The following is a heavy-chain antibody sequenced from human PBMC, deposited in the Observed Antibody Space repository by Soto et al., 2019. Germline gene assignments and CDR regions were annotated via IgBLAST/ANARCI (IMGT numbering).Heavy chain of an antibody. V-gene: IGHV3-23*01. CDR2: ISGSGFKK. D-gene: IGHD1-26*01. CDR3: AKNQGVELVPLATVDWFDP. J-gene: IGHJ5*02. Sequence: GGSLRLSCAASGVIFENFGMSWVRQAPGKGLEWISSISGSGFKKYYADSVKGRFTISRNNSKSTVYLELNNLSAEDTAVYHCAKNQGVELVPLATVDWFDPWGQGSVVTVSS. CDR1: GVIFENFG.